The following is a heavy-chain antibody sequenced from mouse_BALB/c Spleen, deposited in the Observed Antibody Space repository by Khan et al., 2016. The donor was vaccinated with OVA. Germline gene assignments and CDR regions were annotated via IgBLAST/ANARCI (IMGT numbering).Heavy chain of an antibody. D-gene: IGHD1-1*02. J-gene: IGHJ3*01. CDR1: GFTFSDYY. CDR3: ARAGYGGFAY. V-gene: IGHV5-4*02. CDR2: ISDGGSYT. Sequence: EVELVESGGGLVKPGGSLKLSCAASGFTFSDYYMYWVRQTPEKRLEWVATISDGGSYTNYPDCVKGRFTISRDNAKNNLYLQMSSLKSEDTAMYYGARAGYGGFAYWGQGTLVTVSA.